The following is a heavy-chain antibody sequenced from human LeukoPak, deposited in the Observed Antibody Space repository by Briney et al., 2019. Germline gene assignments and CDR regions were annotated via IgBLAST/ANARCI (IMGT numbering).Heavy chain of an antibody. D-gene: IGHD5-18*01. CDR2: IYTSGST. Sequence: SETLSLTCTVSGGSISSYYWSWIRQPAGKGLEWIGRIYTSGSTNYNPSLKSRVTMSVDTSKNQFSLKLSSVTAADTAVYYCARDQLDTAIDYYYYYGMDVWGQGTTATVSS. CDR1: GGSISSYY. J-gene: IGHJ6*02. V-gene: IGHV4-4*07. CDR3: ARDQLDTAIDYYYYYGMDV.